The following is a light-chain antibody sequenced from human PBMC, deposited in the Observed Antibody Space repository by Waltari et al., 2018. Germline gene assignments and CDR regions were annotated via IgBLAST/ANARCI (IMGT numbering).Light chain of an antibody. CDR2: GTS. Sequence: EIVLTQSPGTLSLSPGETATLSCRASQSVSSSYLAWYQQKPGPAPTLLIYGTSSRATGIPDRFSCSVSGTGFTLTISRLEPEDFAVYYCQQYASSPWTFGQGTKVEIK. CDR3: QQYASSPWT. V-gene: IGKV3-20*01. J-gene: IGKJ1*01. CDR1: QSVSSSY.